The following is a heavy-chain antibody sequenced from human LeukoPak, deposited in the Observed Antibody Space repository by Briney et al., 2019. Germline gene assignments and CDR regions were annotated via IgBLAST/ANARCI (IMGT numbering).Heavy chain of an antibody. V-gene: IGHV4-30-4*01. CDR2: IYYSGST. D-gene: IGHD6-13*01. J-gene: IGHJ5*02. CDR1: GGSISSGDYY. CDR3: ARGGQQLDRGWFDP. Sequence: PSETLSLTCTVSGGSISSGDYYWSWIRQPPGKGLEWIGYIYYSGSTYYNPSLKSRVTISVDTSKNQFSLKLSSVTAADTAVHYCARGGQQLDRGWFDPWGQGTLVTVSS.